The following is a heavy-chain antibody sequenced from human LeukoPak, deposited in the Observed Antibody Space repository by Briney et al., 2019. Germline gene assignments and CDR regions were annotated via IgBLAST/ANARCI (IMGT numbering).Heavy chain of an antibody. CDR2: INHSGSN. D-gene: IGHD6-19*01. V-gene: IGHV4-34*01. CDR1: GGSFSGYY. Sequence: SETLSLTCAVYGGSFSGYYWSWIRQPPGKGLEWIGEINHSGSNNYNPPLQSRVTISVDTSKNQFSLKLSSVTAADTAVYYCASAKYSSGWYFDYWGQGTLVTVSS. J-gene: IGHJ4*02. CDR3: ASAKYSSGWYFDY.